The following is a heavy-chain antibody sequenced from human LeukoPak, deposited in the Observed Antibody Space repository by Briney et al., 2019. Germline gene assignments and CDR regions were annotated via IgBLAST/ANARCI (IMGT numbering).Heavy chain of an antibody. CDR3: ATHSSSWETFDY. Sequence: ASVKVSYKASGYTFTSYGISWVRQAPGQGLEWRGWISAYNGNTNYAQKLQGRVTMTTDTSTSTAYMELRSLRSDDTAVYYCATHSSSWETFDYWGQGTLVTVSS. CDR1: GYTFTSYG. CDR2: ISAYNGNT. J-gene: IGHJ4*02. D-gene: IGHD6-13*01. V-gene: IGHV1-18*01.